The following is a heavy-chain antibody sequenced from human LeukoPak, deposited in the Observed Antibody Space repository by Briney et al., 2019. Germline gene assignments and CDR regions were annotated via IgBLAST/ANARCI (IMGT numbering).Heavy chain of an antibody. CDR3: ALRPTGYSSSWYFDY. J-gene: IGHJ4*02. D-gene: IGHD6-13*01. Sequence: ASVKVSCKASGYTFTGYYMHWVRQAPGQGLEWMGRINPNSGGTNYAQKFQGRVTKTRDTSISTAYMELSSLRSDDTAVYYCALRPTGYSSSWYFDYWGQGTLVTVSS. V-gene: IGHV1-2*06. CDR2: INPNSGGT. CDR1: GYTFTGYY.